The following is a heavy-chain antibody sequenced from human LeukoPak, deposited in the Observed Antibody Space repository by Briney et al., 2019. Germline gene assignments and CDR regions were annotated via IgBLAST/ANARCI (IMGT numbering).Heavy chain of an antibody. CDR3: ASKTASQNYYFDY. Sequence: PSETLSLTCAVYGGSFSGYYWSWIRQPPGKGLEWIGEINHSGSTNYNPSLKSRVTISVDTSKNQFSLKLSSVTAADTAVYYCASKTASQNYYFDYWGQGTLVTVSS. J-gene: IGHJ4*02. CDR1: GGSFSGYY. D-gene: IGHD2/OR15-2a*01. V-gene: IGHV4-34*01. CDR2: INHSGST.